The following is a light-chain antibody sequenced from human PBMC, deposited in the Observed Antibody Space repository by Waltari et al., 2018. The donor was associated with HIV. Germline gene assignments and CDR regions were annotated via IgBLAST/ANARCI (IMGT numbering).Light chain of an antibody. CDR3: QSYDSGLSGPWV. CDR2: GNS. J-gene: IGLJ3*02. CDR1: SSNIGAGYD. Sequence: QSVLTQPPSVSGAPGQRVTISCTGSSSNIGAGYDVHWYQQLPGTAPKLLIYGNSKRPSGVPDRFSGSKSGTSASLAITGLQAEDEADYYCQSYDSGLSGPWVFGGGTKLTVL. V-gene: IGLV1-40*01.